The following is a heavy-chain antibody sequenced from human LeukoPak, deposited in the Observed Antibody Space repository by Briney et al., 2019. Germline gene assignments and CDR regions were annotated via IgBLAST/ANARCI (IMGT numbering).Heavy chain of an antibody. V-gene: IGHV4-31*03. D-gene: IGHD3-22*01. Sequence: SQTLSLTCTVSGGSISSGGYYWSWIRQHPGKGLEWIGYIYYSGSTNYNPSLKSRVTISVDTSKNQFSLKLSSVTAADTAVYYCARLIYYDSSGEPQDAFDIWGQGTMVTVSS. CDR1: GGSISSGGYY. CDR3: ARLIYYDSSGEPQDAFDI. CDR2: IYYSGST. J-gene: IGHJ3*02.